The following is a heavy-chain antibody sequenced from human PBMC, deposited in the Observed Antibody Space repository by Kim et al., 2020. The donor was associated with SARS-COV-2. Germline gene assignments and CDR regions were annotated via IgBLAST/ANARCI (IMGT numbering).Heavy chain of an antibody. V-gene: IGHV4-4*02. Sequence: SETLSLTCAVSGVSISSTNWWSWVRQSPGKGLEWIGKIYHSGSTNYNPSLKSRVTISIDKSKNQFSLNLSSVSAADTAVYYCARDQWYMDVWGQGTTVTVSS. CDR1: GVSISSTNW. CDR3: ARDQWYMDV. D-gene: IGHD6-19*01. J-gene: IGHJ6*03. CDR2: IYHSGST.